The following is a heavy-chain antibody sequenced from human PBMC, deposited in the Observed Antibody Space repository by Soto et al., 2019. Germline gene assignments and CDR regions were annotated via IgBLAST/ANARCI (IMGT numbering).Heavy chain of an antibody. V-gene: IGHV1-46*01. J-gene: IGHJ3*02. CDR3: ARGWKRWLQLSHDAFDI. D-gene: IGHD5-12*01. CDR1: GYTFTSYY. CDR2: INPSGGST. Sequence: GASVKVSCKASGYTFTSYYMHWVRQAPGQGLEWMGIINPSGGSTSYAQKFQGRVTMTRDTSTSTVYMELSSLRSEDTAVYYCARGWKRWLQLSHDAFDIWGQGTMVTVSS.